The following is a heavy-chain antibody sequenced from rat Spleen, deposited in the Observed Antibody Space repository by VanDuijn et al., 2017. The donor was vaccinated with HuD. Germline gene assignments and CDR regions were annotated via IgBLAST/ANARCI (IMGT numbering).Heavy chain of an antibody. Sequence: QVQLKESGPGLVQPSQTLSRTCTVSGFSLTSYHVHWVRQPPGKGLEWMGVMWSGGSTAYNSALKSRLSISRDTSKSQVFLKINSLQTEDTAIYYCTSLYYSSLDYWGQGVMVTVSS. CDR2: MWSGGST. D-gene: IGHD1-2*01. CDR1: GFSLTSYH. V-gene: IGHV2-32*01. J-gene: IGHJ2*01. CDR3: TSLYYSSLDY.